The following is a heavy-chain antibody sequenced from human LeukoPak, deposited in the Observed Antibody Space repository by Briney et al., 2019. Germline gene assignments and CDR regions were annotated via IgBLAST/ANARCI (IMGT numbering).Heavy chain of an antibody. Sequence: GASVKVSCKASGYTFTSYAMNWVRQAPGQGLEWMGWINTNTGNPTYAQGFTGRFVFSLDTSVSTAYLQISSLKAEDTAVYYCARDTEGTVTKGFYYYYMDVWGKGTTVTISS. J-gene: IGHJ6*03. CDR1: GYTFTSYA. CDR3: ARDTEGTVTKGFYYYYMDV. CDR2: INTNTGNP. D-gene: IGHD4-17*01. V-gene: IGHV7-4-1*02.